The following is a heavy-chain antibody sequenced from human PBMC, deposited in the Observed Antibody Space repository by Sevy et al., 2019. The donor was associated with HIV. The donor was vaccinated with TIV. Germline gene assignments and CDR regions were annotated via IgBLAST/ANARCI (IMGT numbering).Heavy chain of an antibody. J-gene: IGHJ5*02. Sequence: SETLSLTCDVSGGSVSNGDYYWSWIRQPPGKGLEWFGYIYYSGSGYYNPFLKSRVTILVDTSKNQFSLKLKSVTAADTAIYYCASKRGYTHGPYESWGQRTLVTVSS. CDR1: GGSVSNGDYY. CDR3: ASKRGYTHGPYES. CDR2: IYYSGSG. D-gene: IGHD5-12*01. V-gene: IGHV4-30-4*01.